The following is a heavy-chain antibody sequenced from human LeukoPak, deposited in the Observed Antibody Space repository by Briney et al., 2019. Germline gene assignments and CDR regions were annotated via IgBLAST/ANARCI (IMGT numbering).Heavy chain of an antibody. Sequence: GGSLRLSCAASGFTFRSYALHWVRQAPGKGLEWVSYISGVGTTLHYADSVKGRFTISRDNAKNSLYLQMNSLTTEDTAVYYCAGDRSKVTAYDDALDIWGQGTMVIVSS. CDR1: GFTFRSYA. CDR2: ISGVGTTL. J-gene: IGHJ3*02. V-gene: IGHV3-48*03. CDR3: AGDRSKVTAYDDALDI. D-gene: IGHD2-21*02.